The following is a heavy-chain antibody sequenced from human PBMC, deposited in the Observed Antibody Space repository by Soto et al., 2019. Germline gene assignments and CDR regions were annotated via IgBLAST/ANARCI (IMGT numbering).Heavy chain of an antibody. J-gene: IGHJ4*02. CDR3: AGSSGYYFFDY. D-gene: IGHD3-22*01. CDR2: IWYDGSNK. Sequence: PGGSLRLSCAASGFTFSSYGMHWVRQAPGKGLEWVAVIWYDGSNKYYADSVKGRFTISRDNSKNTLYLQMNSLRAEDTAVYYCAGSSGYYFFDYWGQGTLVTVSS. CDR1: GFTFSSYG. V-gene: IGHV3-33*01.